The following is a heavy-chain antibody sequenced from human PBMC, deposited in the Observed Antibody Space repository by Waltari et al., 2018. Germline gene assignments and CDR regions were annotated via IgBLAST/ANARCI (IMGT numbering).Heavy chain of an antibody. J-gene: IGHJ4*02. V-gene: IGHV1-2*02. CDR3: ARDYPSTVEEDFDY. D-gene: IGHD4-17*01. Sequence: VQSGAELKKPGASVKVSCKTSGYSLIGDYLHWVRQAPGQGLEWMGWISPHRGYTNYAQKFQGRVTMTRDTSINTVYMELTSLRSDDTAVYYCARDYPSTVEEDFDYWGQGTRVTVSS. CDR1: GYSLIGDY. CDR2: ISPHRGYT.